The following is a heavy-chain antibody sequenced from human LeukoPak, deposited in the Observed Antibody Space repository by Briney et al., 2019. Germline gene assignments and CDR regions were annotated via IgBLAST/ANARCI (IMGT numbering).Heavy chain of an antibody. V-gene: IGHV3-7*03. Sequence: GGSLRLSCAASGFTFSSYWMSWVRQAPGKGLEWVANIKQDGSEKHFVDSVKGRFTISRDNSKNTLYLQMNSLRAEDTAVYYCAKERRSYGYGYDAFDIWGQGTMVTVSS. CDR3: AKERRSYGYGYDAFDI. CDR2: IKQDGSEK. J-gene: IGHJ3*02. D-gene: IGHD5-18*01. CDR1: GFTFSSYW.